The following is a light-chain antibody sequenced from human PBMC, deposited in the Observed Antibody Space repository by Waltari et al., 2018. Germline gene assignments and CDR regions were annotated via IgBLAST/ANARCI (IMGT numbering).Light chain of an antibody. CDR1: QSISSW. J-gene: IGKJ1*01. CDR2: KAS. Sequence: DIQMTQSPSTLSASVGDAVNITCRASQSISSWLAWYQHKPGKAPKLLIYKASSLQSGVPSRFSGSGSGTEFTLTISSLQPDDLATYYCQQYSSNPWTFGQGTKVEIK. V-gene: IGKV1-5*03. CDR3: QQYSSNPWT.